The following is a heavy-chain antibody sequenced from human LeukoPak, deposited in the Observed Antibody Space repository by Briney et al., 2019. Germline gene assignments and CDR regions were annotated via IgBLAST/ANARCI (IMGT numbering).Heavy chain of an antibody. CDR3: ARGHFLGTGTNWFDP. CDR2: IYYSGST. Sequence: PSETLSLTCTVSGGSISSSTYYWGWIRQPPGKGLEWIGSIYYSGSTSYNPSLKSRVTISVDTSKNQFSLKLSSVTAADTAVYYCARGHFLGTGTNWFDPWGQGTLVTVSS. V-gene: IGHV4-39*07. J-gene: IGHJ5*02. CDR1: GGSISSSTYY. D-gene: IGHD1-1*01.